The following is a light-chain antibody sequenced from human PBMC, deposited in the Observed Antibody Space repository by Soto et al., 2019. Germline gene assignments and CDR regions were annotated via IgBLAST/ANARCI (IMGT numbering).Light chain of an antibody. J-gene: IGKJ3*01. CDR1: QSVSSNY. V-gene: IGKV3-20*01. Sequence: EIALTQSPGTLSLSPGERATLSCRASQSVSSNYLVWYQQTPGQAPRLLIYGASSRATGIPDRFSGSGSGTDFTLTISRLEPEDFAVYYCQHFGSSPLFTFGPGTKVDI. CDR2: GAS. CDR3: QHFGSSPLFT.